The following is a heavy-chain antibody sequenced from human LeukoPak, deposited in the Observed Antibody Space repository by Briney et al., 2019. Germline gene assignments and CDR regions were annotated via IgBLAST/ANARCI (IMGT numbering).Heavy chain of an antibody. J-gene: IGHJ4*02. V-gene: IGHV3-33*01. Sequence: GSLRLSCAASGYTFRRNGMHWVRQAPGKGLEWVAVIWYDGSKKYYGDSVRGRFTISRDDSKNTLYLQMNSLRAEDTAVYYCARWLSDKIDSNGYLDYWGQGTLVAVSS. CDR1: GYTFRRNG. CDR3: ARWLSDKIDSNGYLDY. CDR2: IWYDGSKK. D-gene: IGHD5-18*01.